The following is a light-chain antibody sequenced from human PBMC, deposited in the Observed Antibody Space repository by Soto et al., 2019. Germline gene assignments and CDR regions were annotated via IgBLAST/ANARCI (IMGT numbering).Light chain of an antibody. CDR1: STDFVSYNR. CDR2: EAS. CDR3: SLYTSENTYV. Sequence: QSVLTQPPSVSGSPGQSVTISCTGTSTDFVSYNRVSWYQQPPGTAPKLIIYEASNRPSGVPDRFSGSKSGNTASLTISGLQAADEADYYCSLYTSENTYVFGGGTKVTVL. V-gene: IGLV2-18*01. J-gene: IGLJ1*01.